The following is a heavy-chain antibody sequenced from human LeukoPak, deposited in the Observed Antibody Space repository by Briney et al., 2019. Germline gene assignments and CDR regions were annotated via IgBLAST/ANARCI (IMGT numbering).Heavy chain of an antibody. CDR1: GFTLSSYA. D-gene: IGHD5-24*01. CDR3: ANAPRDGYNLVFDY. V-gene: IGHV3-23*01. J-gene: IGHJ4*02. Sequence: GGSLRLSCAASGFTLSSYAMSWVRQAPGKGLEWVSAISVSGNTYHADSVKGRFTISRDSSKNTQYLQMNRLRAEDAAVYYCANAPRDGYNLVFDYWGQGTLVTVSS. CDR2: ISVSGNT.